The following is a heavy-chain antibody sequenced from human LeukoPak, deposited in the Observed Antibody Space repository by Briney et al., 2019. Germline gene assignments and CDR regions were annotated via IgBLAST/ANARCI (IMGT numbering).Heavy chain of an antibody. CDR2: IYYSKNT. Sequence: SETLSLTCTVSGGSISSSSAYWGWIRQPPGKGLEWIGSIYYSKNTYYNPSLKSRVTISVDRSKNQFSLKLSSVTAADTAVYYCARHFRAFDVWGQGTMVTVSS. J-gene: IGHJ3*01. CDR1: GGSISSSSAY. D-gene: IGHD2/OR15-2a*01. CDR3: ARHFRAFDV. V-gene: IGHV4-39*01.